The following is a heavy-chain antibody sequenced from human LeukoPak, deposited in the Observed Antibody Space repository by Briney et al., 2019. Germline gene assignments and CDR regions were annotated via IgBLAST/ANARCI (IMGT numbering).Heavy chain of an antibody. CDR2: INHSGST. CDR1: GGSFSGYY. V-gene: IGHV4-34*01. CDR3: ARLVVVAATRFAPRDSDY. J-gene: IGHJ4*02. Sequence: PSETLSLTCAVYGGSFSGYYWGWIRQPPGKGLEWIGEINHSGSTNYNPSLKSRGTISVDTSKNQFSLKLSSVTAADTAVYYCARLVVVAATRFAPRDSDYWGQGTLVTVSS. D-gene: IGHD2-15*01.